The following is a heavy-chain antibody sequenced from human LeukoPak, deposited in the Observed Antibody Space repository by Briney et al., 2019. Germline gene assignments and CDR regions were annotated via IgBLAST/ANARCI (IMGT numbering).Heavy chain of an antibody. J-gene: IGHJ4*02. CDR1: GFTFSSYW. CDR2: ISTDVSST. Sequence: PGGSLRLSCAASGFTFSSYWMHWVRQAPGKGLVWVSYISTDVSSTNYADSVKGRFTISRDNAKNTLYLQMNSLRAEDTAVYYCARDTSGYNDYWGQGTLVTVSS. D-gene: IGHD3-22*01. CDR3: ARDTSGYNDY. V-gene: IGHV3-74*01.